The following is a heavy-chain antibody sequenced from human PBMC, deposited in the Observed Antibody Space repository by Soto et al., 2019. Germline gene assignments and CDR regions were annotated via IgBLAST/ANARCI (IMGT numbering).Heavy chain of an antibody. Sequence: QVQLVQSGAEVKKPGASVKVSCKASGYTFTSYGISWVRQAPGQGLEWMGWISSYNGNTNYAQKLQGRVTMTTDTFTDTSYMELRSLTSDDTAVYYCARDTVHCDCKGGSRFDPWGQGTLVTVSS. V-gene: IGHV1-18*01. CDR2: ISSYNGNT. J-gene: IGHJ5*02. CDR1: GYTFTSYG. CDR3: ARDTVHCDCKGGSRFDP. D-gene: IGHD3-9*01.